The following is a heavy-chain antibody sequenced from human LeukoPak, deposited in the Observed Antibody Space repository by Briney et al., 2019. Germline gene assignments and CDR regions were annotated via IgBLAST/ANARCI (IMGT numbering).Heavy chain of an antibody. J-gene: IGHJ5*02. Sequence: TGGSLRLSCAASGFTFSSYSMNWVRQAPGKGLEWASSISSSSSYIYYADSVKGRFTISRDNAKNSLYLQMNSLRAEDTAVYYCARGDDFWSGTLRFDPWGQGTLVTVSS. CDR2: ISSSSSYI. CDR3: ARGDDFWSGTLRFDP. D-gene: IGHD3-3*01. V-gene: IGHV3-21*01. CDR1: GFTFSSYS.